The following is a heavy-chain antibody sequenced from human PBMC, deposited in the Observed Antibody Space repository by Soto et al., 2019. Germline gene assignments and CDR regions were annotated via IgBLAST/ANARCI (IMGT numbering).Heavy chain of an antibody. V-gene: IGHV4-4*02. CDR1: GGSISSNNW. CDR2: IYHSGST. D-gene: IGHD2-15*01. Sequence: PSETLSLTCAVSGGSISSNNWWSWVRQPPGKGLEWIGEIYHSGSTNYNPSLKSRVTISVDKSKNQFSLKLSSVTAADTAVYYCARAYCSGGSCYTRPSWFDPWGQGTMVTVSS. CDR3: ARAYCSGGSCYTRPSWFDP. J-gene: IGHJ5*02.